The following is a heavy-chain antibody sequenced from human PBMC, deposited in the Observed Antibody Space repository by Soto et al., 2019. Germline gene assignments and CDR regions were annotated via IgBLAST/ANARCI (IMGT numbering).Heavy chain of an antibody. J-gene: IGHJ5*02. CDR2: MNPSSGNT. Sequence: QVQLVQSGAEVKKPGASVKVACRASGYTFTSFDINWVRQATGQGLEWMGRMNPSSGNTDYAQKFQGRVTVTRDTPISTAYMELSSLRSEDTAVYYCARTRSGSYLWGQGTLVTVSS. D-gene: IGHD3-10*01. CDR3: ARTRSGSYL. CDR1: GYTFTSFD. V-gene: IGHV1-8*01.